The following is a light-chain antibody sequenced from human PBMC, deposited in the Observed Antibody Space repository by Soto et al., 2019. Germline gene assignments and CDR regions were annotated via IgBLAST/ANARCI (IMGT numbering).Light chain of an antibody. V-gene: IGKV3-11*01. CDR3: QQRSTWLT. Sequence: EIVLTQSPDTLSLSPGERATLSCRASQSVRNYLAWYQQRPGQAPRLLIFDASNRATGIPARFSGSGSGTDFTLTISSLEPEDFAVYYCQQRSTWLTFGGGTKLEIK. CDR1: QSVRNY. J-gene: IGKJ4*01. CDR2: DAS.